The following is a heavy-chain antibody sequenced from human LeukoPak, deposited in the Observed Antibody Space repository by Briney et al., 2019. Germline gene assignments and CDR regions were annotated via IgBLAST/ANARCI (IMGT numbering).Heavy chain of an antibody. D-gene: IGHD6-19*01. CDR3: AKRMYGWYQIDY. CDR1: GVTFSRNA. J-gene: IGHJ4*02. V-gene: IGHV3-23*01. Sequence: GGSLRLSCAASGVTFSRNAMSWVRQAPGKGLEWVSAITGPGEGTWYADSVLGRFTTSRDNSKNTLYLQMNSLRAEDTAVYFCAKRMYGWYQIDYWGQGTLVTVSS. CDR2: ITGPGEGT.